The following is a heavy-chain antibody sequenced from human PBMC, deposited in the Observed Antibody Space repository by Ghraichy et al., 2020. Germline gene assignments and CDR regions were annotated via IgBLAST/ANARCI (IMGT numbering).Heavy chain of an antibody. J-gene: IGHJ4*02. CDR2: IYYSGST. Sequence: SETLSLTCTVSGGSISSYHWSWLRQPPGKGLEWIGYIYYSGSTNYNPSLESRVTISIDTSRNQFSLKLSSVTAADTAVYYCARGAGWYGYWGQGILVTVSS. CDR3: ARGAGWYGY. D-gene: IGHD6-19*01. CDR1: GGSISSYH. V-gene: IGHV4-59*01.